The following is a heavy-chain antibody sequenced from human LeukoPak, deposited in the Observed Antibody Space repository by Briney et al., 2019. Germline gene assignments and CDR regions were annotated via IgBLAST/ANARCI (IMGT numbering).Heavy chain of an antibody. J-gene: IGHJ5*02. D-gene: IGHD6-25*01. CDR1: GFTFISYM. CDR3: VRHNTAGANTNWSDP. V-gene: IGHV3-21*01. Sequence: GGSLRLSFAASGFTFISYMLNWVRQAPGKGLEWVSTISSSRTYIYYADSVKGRFTISRDNAKSSVYLQMNSLRADDRAVYYCVRHNTAGANTNWSDPWGERRLVTVPS. CDR2: ISSSRTYI.